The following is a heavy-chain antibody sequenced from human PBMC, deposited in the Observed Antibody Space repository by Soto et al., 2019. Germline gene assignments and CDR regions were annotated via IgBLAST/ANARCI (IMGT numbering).Heavy chain of an antibody. CDR3: ARDPPPMDV. J-gene: IGHJ6*02. V-gene: IGHV1-18*01. Sequence: QVQLVQSGAEVKKPGASVKVSCKASGYTFTSYGISWVRQAPGQGLEWMGWISAYNGNTNYAPRLQGRVTMTTDTSTGTAYMALRNLRSDDTAVYYCARDPPPMDVWGQGTTVTVSS. CDR1: GYTFTSYG. CDR2: ISAYNGNT.